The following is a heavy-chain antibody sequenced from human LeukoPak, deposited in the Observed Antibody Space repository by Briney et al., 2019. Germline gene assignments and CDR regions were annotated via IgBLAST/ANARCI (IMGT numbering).Heavy chain of an antibody. V-gene: IGHV1-2*02. D-gene: IGHD7-27*01. CDR1: GYTFTGHY. CDR2: INGKRGDT. J-gene: IGHJ4*02. CDR3: ARDHDWGVDY. Sequence: ASVKVSCKASGYTFTGHYMHWVRQAPGQGLEWVGWINGKRGDTNYAQNFQDRVTMTRDTSTSTVYMELSRLTVDDTAVYYCARDHDWGVDYWGQGTLVTVSS.